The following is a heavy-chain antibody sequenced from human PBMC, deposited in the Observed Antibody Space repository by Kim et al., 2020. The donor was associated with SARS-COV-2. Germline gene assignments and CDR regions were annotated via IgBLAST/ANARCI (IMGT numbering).Heavy chain of an antibody. V-gene: IGHV3-49*03. CDR2: IRSKANGGTT. J-gene: IGHJ5*02. CDR3: TRIQSLRCELLSDH. CDR1: GFTFGDYA. Sequence: GGSLRLSCSVSGFTFGDYAMSWFRQAPGKGLEWVGFIRSKANGGTTEYAASVKGRFTISRDDSKSIAYLQMNSLKTEDTAVYYCTRIQSLRCELLSDHWGPGTLVTVSS. D-gene: IGHD1-26*01.